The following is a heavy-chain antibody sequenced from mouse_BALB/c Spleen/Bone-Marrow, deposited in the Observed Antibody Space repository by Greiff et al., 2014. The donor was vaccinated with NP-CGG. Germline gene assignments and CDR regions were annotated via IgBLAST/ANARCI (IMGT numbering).Heavy chain of an antibody. D-gene: IGHD5-5*01. CDR1: GFNIKDTY. CDR2: IDLANGNT. Sequence: DVQLQESGAELVKPGASVKLSCTASGFNIKDTYIYWVKQRPEQGLEWVGRIDLANGNTKYDPKFQGKATIAADTSSNTAYLQLSSLTSEDTAVYYCSRGYYDYLFALDYWGHGTSVTVSS. V-gene: IGHV14-3*02. J-gene: IGHJ4*01. CDR3: SRGYYDYLFALDY.